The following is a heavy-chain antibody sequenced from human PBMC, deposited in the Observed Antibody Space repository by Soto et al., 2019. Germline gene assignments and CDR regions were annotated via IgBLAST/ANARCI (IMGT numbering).Heavy chain of an antibody. CDR1: GFTFSSYW. D-gene: IGHD3-22*01. Sequence: GGSLRLSCAASGFTFSSYWMSWVRQAPGKGLEWVASIKQDGSEKYYVDSVKGRFTISRDNAKNSLYLQMNSLRAEDTAVYYCARAGGGHYYDSSGYYYGQRAFDIWGQGTMVTVSS. J-gene: IGHJ3*02. V-gene: IGHV3-7*01. CDR3: ARAGGGHYYDSSGYYYGQRAFDI. CDR2: IKQDGSEK.